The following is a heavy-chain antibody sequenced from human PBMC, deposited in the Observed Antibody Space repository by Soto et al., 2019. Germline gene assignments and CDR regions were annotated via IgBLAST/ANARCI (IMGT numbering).Heavy chain of an antibody. D-gene: IGHD1-26*01. CDR2: TNHSGST. Sequence: SETLSLTCAVYGGSFSGYYWSWIRQPPGKGLEWIGETNHSGSTNYNPSLKSRVTISVDTSKNQFSLKLSSVTAADTAVYYCASIGRYRSFDYWGQGTLVTVYS. V-gene: IGHV4-34*01. CDR3: ASIGRYRSFDY. CDR1: GGSFSGYY. J-gene: IGHJ4*02.